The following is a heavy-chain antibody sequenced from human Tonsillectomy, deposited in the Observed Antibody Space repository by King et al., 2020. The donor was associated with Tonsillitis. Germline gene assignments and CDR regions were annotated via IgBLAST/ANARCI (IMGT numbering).Heavy chain of an antibody. CDR2: IKQDGSDK. Sequence: VQLVESGGGLVQPGGSLRLSCAASGFTFSNYWMSWVRQAPGKGLEWVANIKQDGSDKYYVDSVKGRFTISRDNAKNSLFLQMNSLRAVDTAVYYCARGSGSYNWNYPYWGQGTLVTVSS. J-gene: IGHJ4*02. V-gene: IGHV3-7*01. CDR3: ARGSGSYNWNYPY. CDR1: GFTFSNYW. D-gene: IGHD1-7*01.